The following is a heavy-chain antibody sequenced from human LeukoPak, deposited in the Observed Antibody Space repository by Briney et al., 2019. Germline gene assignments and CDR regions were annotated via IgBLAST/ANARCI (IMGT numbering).Heavy chain of an antibody. Sequence: SETLSLTCAVSGGSISSNSYYWGWIRQPPGKGLEWIGSIYYSGSTYYNPSLKSRVTISVDTSKNQFSLKLSSVTAADTAVYYCARDLGSSWYNRPRWFDPWGQGTLVTVSS. V-gene: IGHV4-39*07. CDR2: IYYSGST. D-gene: IGHD6-13*01. J-gene: IGHJ5*02. CDR1: GGSISSNSYY. CDR3: ARDLGSSWYNRPRWFDP.